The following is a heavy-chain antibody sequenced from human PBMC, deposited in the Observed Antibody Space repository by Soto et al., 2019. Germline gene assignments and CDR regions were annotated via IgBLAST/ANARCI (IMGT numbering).Heavy chain of an antibody. CDR1: GFTFSSYA. D-gene: IGHD1-1*01. Sequence: GGSLRLSCAASGFTFSSYAMHWVRQAPGKGLEWVAVISYDGSNKYYADSVKGRFTISRDNSKNTLYLQMNSLRAEDTAVYYCARGWNDVRYYYYYGMDVWGQGTTVTVSS. J-gene: IGHJ6*02. CDR2: ISYDGSNK. V-gene: IGHV3-30-3*01. CDR3: ARGWNDVRYYYYYGMDV.